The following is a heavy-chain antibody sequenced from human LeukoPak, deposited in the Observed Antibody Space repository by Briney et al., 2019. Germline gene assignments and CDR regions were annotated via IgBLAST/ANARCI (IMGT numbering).Heavy chain of an antibody. Sequence: GGSLRLSCAASGFTFSSYSMNWVRQAPGKELGWVSSISSSSSYIYYADSVKGRFTISRDNAKNSLYLQMNSLRAEDTAVYYCARDQVNDYGDDTEFDYWGQGTLVTVS. D-gene: IGHD4-17*01. CDR2: ISSSSSYI. J-gene: IGHJ4*02. CDR3: ARDQVNDYGDDTEFDY. CDR1: GFTFSSYS. V-gene: IGHV3-21*01.